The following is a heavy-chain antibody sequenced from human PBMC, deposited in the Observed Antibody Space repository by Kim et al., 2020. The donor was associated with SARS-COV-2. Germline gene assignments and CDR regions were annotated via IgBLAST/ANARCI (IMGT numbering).Heavy chain of an antibody. CDR1: GFSFNDYT. D-gene: IGHD3-16*01. J-gene: IGHJ4*03. V-gene: IGHV3-30*04. CDR2: TSNDGTNK. Sequence: GGSLRLSCAASGFSFNDYTMHWVRQAPGKGLDWVALTSNDGTNKYYADSVKGRFTISRDNSRTTLYLQMNSLRTEDTAVYYCAKDLSASFGISYFDYWS. CDR3: AKDLSASFGISYFDY.